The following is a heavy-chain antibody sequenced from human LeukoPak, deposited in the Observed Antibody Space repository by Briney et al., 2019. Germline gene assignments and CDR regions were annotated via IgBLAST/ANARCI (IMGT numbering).Heavy chain of an antibody. CDR2: ISGSGGAT. CDR1: GITLSNYG. J-gene: IGHJ4*02. CDR3: AKRGVVIRVILVGFHKEAYYFDS. V-gene: IGHV3-23*01. Sequence: GGSLRLSCAVSGITLSNYGMSWVRQASGKGLEWVAGISGSGGATNYADSVKGRFTISRDNPKNTLYLQMSSLRVEDTAVYFCAKRGVVIRVILVGFHKEAYYFDSWGQGALVTVSS. D-gene: IGHD3-22*01.